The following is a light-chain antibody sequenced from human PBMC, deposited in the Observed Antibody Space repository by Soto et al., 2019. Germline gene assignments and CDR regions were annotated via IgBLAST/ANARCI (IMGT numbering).Light chain of an antibody. CDR3: QQCGSSLWT. CDR1: QSVSSSY. V-gene: IGKV3-20*01. CDR2: GAS. J-gene: IGKJ1*01. Sequence: EIVLTQSPGTLSLSPGERATLSCRASQSVSSSYLAWYQQKPGQAPSLLIYGASSRATGIPDRFSGSGSGTDFTLTISRLEPEDFAVYYCQQCGSSLWTFGQGTRVEIK.